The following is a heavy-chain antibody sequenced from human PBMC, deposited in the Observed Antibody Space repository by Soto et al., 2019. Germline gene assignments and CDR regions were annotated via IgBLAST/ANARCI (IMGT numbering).Heavy chain of an antibody. D-gene: IGHD5-18*01. CDR2: ISYSGNT. CDR1: GGSIGSHY. J-gene: IGHJ4*02. CDR3: ARVGYSYVNVGDY. V-gene: IGHV4-59*11. Sequence: NPSDTLSLTCTVSGGSIGSHYWSWIRQRPGKGLAWIGYISYSGNTNYNPSLKSRVTISVDTSKNQFSLKLSSVTAADTAVYYCARVGYSYVNVGDYWGQGTLVTVSS.